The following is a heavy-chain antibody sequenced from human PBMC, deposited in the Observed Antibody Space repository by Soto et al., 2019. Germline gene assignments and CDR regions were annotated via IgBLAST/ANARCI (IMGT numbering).Heavy chain of an antibody. J-gene: IGHJ4*02. CDR1: GTSVSSNSNH. V-gene: IGHV4-61*01. Sequence: QVQLQESGPGLVKPSETLSLTCTVSGTSVSSNSNHCSWVRQPPGKGLEWIGYVYYDGTTNYNPSLKNRVTISLDTSKNQFSLKVTSVTAADTAVYYCARRVGATPARDGGQGTLVTVSS. CDR2: VYYDGTT. D-gene: IGHD1-26*01. CDR3: ARRVGATPARD.